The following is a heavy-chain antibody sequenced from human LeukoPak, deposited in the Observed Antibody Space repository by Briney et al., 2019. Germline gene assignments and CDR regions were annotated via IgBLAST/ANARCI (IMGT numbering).Heavy chain of an antibody. D-gene: IGHD3-3*01. V-gene: IGHV3-21*04. CDR3: AGRRGITIFAMPGPD. Sequence: GGSLRLSCAASGFTFSSYSMNWVRQAPGKGLEWVASISSSSSYIYYADSVKGRFTISRDNAKNSLYLQMTSLRAEDTAVYYCAGRRGITIFAMPGPDWGQGTLVTVSS. CDR1: GFTFSSYS. CDR2: ISSSSSYI. J-gene: IGHJ4*02.